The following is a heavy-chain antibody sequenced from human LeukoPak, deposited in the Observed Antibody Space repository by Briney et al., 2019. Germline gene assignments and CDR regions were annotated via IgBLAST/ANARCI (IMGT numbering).Heavy chain of an antibody. V-gene: IGHV3-11*06. D-gene: IGHD4-17*01. CDR2: ISSSGSYS. CDR3: ARDNYGDLFFDA. Sequence: GGSLRLSCAASGFTFSDYYMNWIRQAPGKGLEWISYISSSGSYSNYADSVKGRFTISRDNARNSLYLQLHSLRAEDTAVYYCARDNYGDLFFDAWGQRTLVTVSS. CDR1: GFTFSDYY. J-gene: IGHJ4*02.